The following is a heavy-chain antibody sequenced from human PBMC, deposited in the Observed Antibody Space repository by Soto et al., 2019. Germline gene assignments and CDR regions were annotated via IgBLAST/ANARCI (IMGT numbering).Heavy chain of an antibody. CDR3: ARVGGGSGYYYRYYYYYGMDV. Sequence: GGSLRLSCEASGFTFSIYVMTWVRQAPGKGLEWVSSISSSSSYIYYADSVKGRFTISRDNAKNSLYLQMNSLRAEDTAVYYCARVGGGSGYYYRYYYYYGMDVWGQGTTVTVSS. CDR2: ISSSSSYI. D-gene: IGHD3-22*01. CDR1: GFTFSIYV. J-gene: IGHJ6*02. V-gene: IGHV3-21*01.